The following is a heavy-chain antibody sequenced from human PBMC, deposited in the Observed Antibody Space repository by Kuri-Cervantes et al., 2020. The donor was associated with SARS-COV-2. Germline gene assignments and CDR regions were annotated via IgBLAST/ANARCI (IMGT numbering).Heavy chain of an antibody. D-gene: IGHD3-10*01. CDR3: ARGVTVYYYYYMDV. J-gene: IGHJ6*03. Sequence: GSLRLSCAVSGGSISSSNWWSWVRQPPGKGLEWIGEINHSGSTNYNPSLKSRVTISVDTSKNQFSLKLSSVTAADTAVYYCARGVTVYYYYYMDVWGKGTTVTVSS. V-gene: IGHV4-4*02. CDR1: GGSISSSNW. CDR2: INHSGST.